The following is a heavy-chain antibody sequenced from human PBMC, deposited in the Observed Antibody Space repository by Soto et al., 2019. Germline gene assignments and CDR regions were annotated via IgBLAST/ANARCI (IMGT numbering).Heavy chain of an antibody. CDR3: ARESYYGSGATVVGY. CDR1: GGSISNFY. J-gene: IGHJ4*02. D-gene: IGHD3-10*01. V-gene: IGHV4-59*01. CDR2: IYYSGTT. Sequence: SETLSLTCTVSGGSISNFYWSWIRQPPGKGLEWIGYIYYSGTTSYDPSLNSRVTISVDTSKNQFSLKLNSVTAADTAVYYCARESYYGSGATVVGYWGLGTLVTVSS.